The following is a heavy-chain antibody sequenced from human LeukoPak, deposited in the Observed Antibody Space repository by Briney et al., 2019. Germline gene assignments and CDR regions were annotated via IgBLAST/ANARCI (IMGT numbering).Heavy chain of an antibody. Sequence: GGSLRLSCAASGFIFSSYWMHWVRHAPGKGLVWVSRINTDGSSTSYADSVKGRFTISRDNSKNTLYLQMNSLRAEDTAVYYCASRTNYYGSGSHDYWGQGTLVTVSS. CDR1: GFIFSSYW. J-gene: IGHJ4*02. V-gene: IGHV3-74*01. D-gene: IGHD3-10*01. CDR2: INTDGSST. CDR3: ASRTNYYGSGSHDY.